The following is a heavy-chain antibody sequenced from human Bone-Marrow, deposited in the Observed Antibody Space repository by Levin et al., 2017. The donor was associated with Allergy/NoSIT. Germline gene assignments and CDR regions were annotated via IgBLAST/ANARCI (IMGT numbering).Heavy chain of an antibody. CDR2: IYPGDSDT. D-gene: IGHD6-13*01. CDR1: GYSFTSYW. CDR3: ARRRFSSSFQPNYYYYGMDG. V-gene: IGHV5-51*01. J-gene: IGHJ6*02. Sequence: GGSLRLSCKGSGYSFTSYWIGWVRQMPGKGLEWMGIIYPGDSDTRYSPSFQGQVTISADKSISTAYLQWSSLKASDTAMYYCARRRFSSSFQPNYYYYGMDGWGQGTTVTVSS.